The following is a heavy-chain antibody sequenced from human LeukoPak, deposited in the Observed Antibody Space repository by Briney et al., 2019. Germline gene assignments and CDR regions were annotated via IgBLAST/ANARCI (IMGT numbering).Heavy chain of an antibody. CDR3: ARGGSYSSSWCKATDYYYGMDV. CDR2: INPNSGGT. V-gene: IGHV1-2*02. Sequence: ASVKVSCKASGYTFTGYYMHWVRQAPGQGLEWMGWINPNSGGTNYAQKFQGRVTMTRDTSISTAYMELSRLRSDDTAVYYCARGGSYSSSWCKATDYYYGMDVWGQGTTVTVSS. D-gene: IGHD6-13*01. CDR1: GYTFTGYY. J-gene: IGHJ6*02.